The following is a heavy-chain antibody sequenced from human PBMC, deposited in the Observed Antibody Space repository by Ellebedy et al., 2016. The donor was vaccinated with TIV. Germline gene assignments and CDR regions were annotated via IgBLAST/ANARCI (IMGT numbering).Heavy chain of an antibody. CDR1: GFTFSDHP. CDR2: ILYDGTNK. J-gene: IGHJ6*02. D-gene: IGHD2-2*01. Sequence: GESLKISCAASGFTFSDHPMHWVRQAPGKGLAWVALILYDGTNKFYADSVKGRFTVSRDNAKNTLYLQMNSLRAEDTAVYYCAKVRSYCGSTTCLTPHGLDVWGQGTTVIVSS. V-gene: IGHV3-30-3*01. CDR3: AKVRSYCGSTTCLTPHGLDV.